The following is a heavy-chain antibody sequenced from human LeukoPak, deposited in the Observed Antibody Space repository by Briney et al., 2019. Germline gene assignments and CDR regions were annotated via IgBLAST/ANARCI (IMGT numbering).Heavy chain of an antibody. CDR1: GFTFSSYA. CDR3: ARDQGSSWPYYFDY. CDR2: ISYDGSNK. Sequence: GSLRLSCAASGFTFSSYAMHWVRQAPGKGLEWVAVISYDGSNKYYADSVKGRFTISRDNSKNTLYLQMNSLRAEDTAVYYCARDQGSSWPYYFDYWGQGTLVTVSS. D-gene: IGHD6-13*01. V-gene: IGHV3-30*04. J-gene: IGHJ4*02.